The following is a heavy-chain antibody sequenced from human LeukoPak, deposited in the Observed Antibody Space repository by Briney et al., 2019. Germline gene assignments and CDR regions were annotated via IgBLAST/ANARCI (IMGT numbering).Heavy chain of an antibody. CDR2: INWNGDST. V-gene: IGHV3-20*04. Sequence: GGSLRHSCADSGVSFDGYVLTWVRHAPEKGLEWVSGINWNGDSTDFADSVKGRFTISRDNAPNSRYLQMNRLRAEDTALYYFARDLRVVITGSFDSWGQGTLVTVSS. J-gene: IGHJ4*02. CDR3: ARDLRVVITGSFDS. CDR1: GVSFDGYV. D-gene: IGHD3-22*01.